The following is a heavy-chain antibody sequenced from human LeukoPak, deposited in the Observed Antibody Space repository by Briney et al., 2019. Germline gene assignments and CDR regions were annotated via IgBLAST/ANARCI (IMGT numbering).Heavy chain of an antibody. D-gene: IGHD3-22*01. CDR1: GFTVSSNY. Sequence: GGSLRLSCAASGFTVSSNYMSWVRQAPGKGLEWVSIIYSGGSTFYADSVKGRFTISRDNSKNTLYLQMNSLRAEDTAVFYCARGPSHSSCYYYYFDYWGQGTLVTVSS. J-gene: IGHJ4*02. CDR2: IYSGGST. V-gene: IGHV3-53*05. CDR3: ARGPSHSSCYYYYFDY.